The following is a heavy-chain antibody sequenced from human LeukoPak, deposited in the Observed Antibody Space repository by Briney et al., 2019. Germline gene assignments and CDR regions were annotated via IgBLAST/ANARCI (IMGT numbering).Heavy chain of an antibody. CDR3: AKNYYGSGSYHKGFDY. CDR1: GFTFSNYA. V-gene: IGHV3-23*01. D-gene: IGHD3-10*01. Sequence: GGSLRLSCAASGFTFSNYAMSWVRQAPGKGLEWVSAISGSGGSTYYADSVKGRFTISRDNSKNTLYLQMNSLRAEDTAVYYCAKNYYGSGSYHKGFDYWGQGTLVTVSS. CDR2: ISGSGGST. J-gene: IGHJ4*02.